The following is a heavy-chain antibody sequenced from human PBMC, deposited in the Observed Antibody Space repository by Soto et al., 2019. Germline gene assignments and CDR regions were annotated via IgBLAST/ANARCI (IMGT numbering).Heavy chain of an antibody. J-gene: IGHJ5*02. D-gene: IGHD2-15*01. CDR3: GRDGCSRASCTPYT. V-gene: IGHV3-9*01. CDR1: GFSFDDYA. CDR2: ISWNSGTI. Sequence: GGSLRLSCAASGFSFDDYAMHWVRQATGRGLEWVTGISWNSGTIGYADSVKGRFTISRDNAKNSLYLQMNSLRAEDTALYYCGRDGCSRASCTPYTWGQGTLVTVSS.